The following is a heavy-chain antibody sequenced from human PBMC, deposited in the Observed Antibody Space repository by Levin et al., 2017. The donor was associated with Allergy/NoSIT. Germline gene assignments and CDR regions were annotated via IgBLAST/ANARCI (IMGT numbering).Heavy chain of an antibody. CDR2: IIPILGVA. CDR3: ARDHGRRYCSGGSCYNWFDP. D-gene: IGHD2-15*01. V-gene: IGHV1-69*04. Sequence: PGESLKISCKASGGTFSSYTISWVRQAPGQGLTWMGMIIPILGVANYAQKFQGRITITADTSTSTAYMELSSLRSEDTAVYYCARDHGRRYCSGGSCYNWFDPWGQGTLVTVSS. CDR1: GGTFSSYT. J-gene: IGHJ5*02.